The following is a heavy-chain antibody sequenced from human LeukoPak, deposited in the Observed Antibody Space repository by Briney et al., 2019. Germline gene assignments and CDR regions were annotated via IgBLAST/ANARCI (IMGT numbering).Heavy chain of an antibody. D-gene: IGHD6-19*01. CDR3: ARDGRGAVAGTGFDY. CDR2: IIPIFGTA. CDR1: GGTFSSYA. V-gene: IGHV1-69*06. Sequence: SVKVSCKASGGTFSSYAISWARQAPGRGLEWMGGIIPIFGTANYAQKFQGRVTITADKSTSTAYMELSSLRSEDTAVYYCARDGRGAVAGTGFDYWGQGTLVTVSS. J-gene: IGHJ4*02.